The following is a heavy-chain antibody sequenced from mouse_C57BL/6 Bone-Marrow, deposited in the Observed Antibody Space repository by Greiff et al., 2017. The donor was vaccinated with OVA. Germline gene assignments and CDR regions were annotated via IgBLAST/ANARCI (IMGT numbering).Heavy chain of an antibody. CDR3: ARERLWCNYFDY. D-gene: IGHD1-1*02. Sequence: VQLQQPEAELVKPGASVKLSCKASGYTFTSYWMHWVKQRPGQGLEWIGMIHPNSGSTNYNEKFKSKATLTVDKSSSTAYMQLSSLTSEDSAVYYCARERLWCNYFDYWGQGTTLTVSS. CDR1: GYTFTSYW. CDR2: IHPNSGST. J-gene: IGHJ2*01. V-gene: IGHV1-64*01.